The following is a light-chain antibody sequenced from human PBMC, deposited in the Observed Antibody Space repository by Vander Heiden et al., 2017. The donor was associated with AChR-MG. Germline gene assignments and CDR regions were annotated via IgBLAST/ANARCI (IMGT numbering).Light chain of an antibody. CDR1: GGSISRNH. CDR2: YNN. V-gene: IGLV6-57*03. Sequence: KYKLTQPQAVAKSPAKTVTISCTRSGGSISRNHVPMHPQHQGNAPTIVIFYNNQRPSAVPARFSCSTDCSSTSAFPTISELKTEDAADYYCLSYDSINPVVFGGGTKLTVL. CDR3: LSYDSINPVV. J-gene: IGLJ2*01.